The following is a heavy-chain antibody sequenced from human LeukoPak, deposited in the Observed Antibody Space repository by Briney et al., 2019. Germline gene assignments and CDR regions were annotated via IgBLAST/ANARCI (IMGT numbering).Heavy chain of an antibody. CDR1: GFTFSSYW. V-gene: IGHV3-33*08. Sequence: GGSLRLSCAASGFTFSSYWMHWVRQAPGKGLEWVAVIWYDGSNKYYADSVKGRFTISRDNSKNTLYLQMNSLRAEDTAVYYCARDPDLMTTVAPDYLETDYWGQGTLDTVSS. D-gene: IGHD4-23*01. CDR2: IWYDGSNK. CDR3: ARDPDLMTTVAPDYLETDY. J-gene: IGHJ4*02.